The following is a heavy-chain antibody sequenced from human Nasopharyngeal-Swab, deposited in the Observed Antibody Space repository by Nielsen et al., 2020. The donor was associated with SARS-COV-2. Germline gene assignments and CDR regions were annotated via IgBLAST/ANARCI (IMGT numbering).Heavy chain of an antibody. J-gene: IGHJ4*02. CDR2: ISYDGSNK. CDR3: ATPSPQGYDFWSGYGS. Sequence: GESLKISCAASGFTSSSYAMHWVRQAPGKGLEWVAVISYDGSNKYYADSVKGRFTISRDNSKNTLYLQMNSLRAEDTAVYYCATPSPQGYDFWSGYGSWGQGTLVTVSS. V-gene: IGHV3-30-3*01. CDR1: GFTSSSYA. D-gene: IGHD3-3*01.